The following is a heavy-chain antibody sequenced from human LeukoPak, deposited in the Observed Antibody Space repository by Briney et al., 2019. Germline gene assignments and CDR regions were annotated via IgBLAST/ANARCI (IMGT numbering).Heavy chain of an antibody. Sequence: ASVKVSCKASGYTFTSYGISWVRQAPGQGLEWMGWISAYNGNTNYAQKLQGRVTMTTDTSTSTAYMELRSLRSGDTAVYYCARDFYDILTGEHWGQGTLVTVSS. CDR3: ARDFYDILTGEH. CDR2: ISAYNGNT. D-gene: IGHD3-9*01. J-gene: IGHJ1*01. CDR1: GYTFTSYG. V-gene: IGHV1-18*04.